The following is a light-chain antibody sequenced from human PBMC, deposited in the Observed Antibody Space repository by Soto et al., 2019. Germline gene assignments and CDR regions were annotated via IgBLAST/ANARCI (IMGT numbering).Light chain of an antibody. J-gene: IGLJ3*02. Sequence: SYELTQPRSVSVSPGQTARIACSGDALPKQYAYWYQQKPGQAPVLLIYKDKERPSGIPERFSGSSSGTTVTLTIGGVQAEDEADYYCQSSDRGDTYWVFGGGTKLTVL. CDR3: QSSDRGDTYWV. CDR2: KDK. CDR1: ALPKQY. V-gene: IGLV3-25*02.